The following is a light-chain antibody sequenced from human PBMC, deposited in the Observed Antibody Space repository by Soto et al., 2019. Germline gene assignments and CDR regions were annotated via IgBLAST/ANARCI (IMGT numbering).Light chain of an antibody. CDR1: SSDVGGYHY. Sequence: QSALTQPPSASGSPGQSVTISCTGTSSDVGGYHYVSWYQQHPGKAPKLMIHEVTKRPSGVPDRFSGSKSGNTASLTVSGLQGEDEADYYCSSYSRNSTPVVFGGGTKLTVL. CDR3: SSYSRNSTPVV. CDR2: EVT. J-gene: IGLJ2*01. V-gene: IGLV2-8*01.